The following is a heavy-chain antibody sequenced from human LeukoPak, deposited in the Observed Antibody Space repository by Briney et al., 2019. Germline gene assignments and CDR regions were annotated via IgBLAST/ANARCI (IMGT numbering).Heavy chain of an antibody. CDR2: VFDSGRT. CDR3: TTIKRGNIFGYFDF. Sequence: GSLRLSCAASGFAFSSYGMSWVRQTPGKGLEWIGYVFDSGRTKENPSLKSRVTLSADTSKNQLSLRLSSVTAADTAVYYCTTIKRGNIFGYFDFWGQGILVTVSS. CDR1: GFAFSSYG. J-gene: IGHJ4*02. V-gene: IGHV4-59*01. D-gene: IGHD5-18*01.